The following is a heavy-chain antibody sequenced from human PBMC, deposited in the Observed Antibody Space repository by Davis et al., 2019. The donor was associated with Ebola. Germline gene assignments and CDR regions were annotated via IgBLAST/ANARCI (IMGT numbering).Heavy chain of an antibody. CDR3: TSTTVTVDY. V-gene: IGHV3-73*01. CDR2: IRSKANSYAT. CDR1: GFTFIGSA. J-gene: IGHJ4*02. Sequence: GESLKISCAASGFTFIGSAMHWVCQASGKGLEWVGRIRSKANSYATAYAASVKGRFTISRDDSKNTAYLQMNSLKTEYTAVYYCTSTTVTVDYWGQGTLVTVSS. D-gene: IGHD4-17*01.